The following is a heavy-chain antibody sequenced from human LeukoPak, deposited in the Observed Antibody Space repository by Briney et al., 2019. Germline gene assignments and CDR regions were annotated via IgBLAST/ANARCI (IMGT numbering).Heavy chain of an antibody. D-gene: IGHD3-10*01. CDR1: GFTFSSYG. CDR2: IRYDGSNK. V-gene: IGHV3-30*02. Sequence: PGGSLRLSCAASGFTFSSYGMHWVRQAPGKGLEWVAFIRYDGSNKYYADSVKGRFTISRDNSKNTLYLQMNSLRAEDTAVYYCASDPCITMVRGVIIPYYFDYWGQGTLVTVS. J-gene: IGHJ4*02. CDR3: ASDPCITMVRGVIIPYYFDY.